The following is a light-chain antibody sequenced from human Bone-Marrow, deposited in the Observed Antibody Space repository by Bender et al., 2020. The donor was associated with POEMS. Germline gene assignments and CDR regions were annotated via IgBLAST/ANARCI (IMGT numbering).Light chain of an antibody. V-gene: IGLV2-14*03. J-gene: IGLJ1*01. CDR1: GAFNY. CDR2: DDT. CDR3: SSFPSSSTLDV. Sequence: QSALTQPASVSGSPGQSITISCVGAFNYVCWYQQHPGKAPQLIIYDDTNRPSGVSDRFSGSKSGTTASLTISGLQAEDEADYYCSSFPSSSTLDVFGTGTKVTVL.